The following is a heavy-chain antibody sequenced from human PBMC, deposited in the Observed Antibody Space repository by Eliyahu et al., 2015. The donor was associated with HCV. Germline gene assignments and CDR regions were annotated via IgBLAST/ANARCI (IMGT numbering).Heavy chain of an antibody. CDR3: ARDSWPGGMELPSPGNYYYGMDV. Sequence: QVQLQQSGPGLVKPSQTLSLTCAISGDSVXXNRAAWNWIRQSPSRGLEWLGRTYYRSKWYNDYAVSVKSRITINPDTSKNQFSLQLNSVTPEDTAVYYCARDSWPGGMELPSPGNYYYGMDVWGQGTTVTVSS. CDR2: TYYRSKWYN. J-gene: IGHJ6*02. D-gene: IGHD1-7*01. V-gene: IGHV6-1*01. CDR1: GDSVXXNRAA.